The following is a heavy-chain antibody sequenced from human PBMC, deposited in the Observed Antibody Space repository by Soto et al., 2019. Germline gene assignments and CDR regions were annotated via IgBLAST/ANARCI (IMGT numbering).Heavy chain of an antibody. D-gene: IGHD2-15*01. J-gene: IGHJ4*02. CDR3: ARWAYCSGGSCYRTYYFDY. V-gene: IGHV3-21*01. CDR1: GFTFSSYS. CDR2: ISSSSSYI. Sequence: EVQLVESGGGLVKPGGSLRLSCAASGFTFSSYSMNWVRQAPGKGLEWVSSISSSSSYIYYADSVKGRFTISRDNAKNSLYLQMNSLRAEDTAVYYCARWAYCSGGSCYRTYYFDYWGQGTLVTVSS.